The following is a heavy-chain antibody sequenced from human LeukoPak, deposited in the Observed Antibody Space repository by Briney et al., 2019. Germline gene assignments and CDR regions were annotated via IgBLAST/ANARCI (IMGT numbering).Heavy chain of an antibody. CDR2: INPNSGGT. Sequence: ASVKVSCKASGYTFTGYYMHWVRQAPGQGLEWMGWINPNSGGTNYAQQFQGRVTMTTDTSIDTAYMELSSLTSDDTAVYYCARDSGEVPDYWGQGTLVTVSS. V-gene: IGHV1-2*02. CDR1: GYTFTGYY. J-gene: IGHJ4*02. CDR3: ARDSGEVPDY. D-gene: IGHD3-10*01.